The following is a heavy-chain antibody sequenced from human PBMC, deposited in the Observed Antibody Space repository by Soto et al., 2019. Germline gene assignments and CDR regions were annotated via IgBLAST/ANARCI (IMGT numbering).Heavy chain of an antibody. Sequence: QVQLVESGGGVVQPGRSLRLSCAASGFTFSSYGMHWVRQAPGKGLEWVAVISYDGSNKYYADSVKGRFTISRDNSKNXXYLQMNSLRAEDTAVYYCAKRIAAAGTKYYYGMDVWGQGTTVTVSS. CDR1: GFTFSSYG. V-gene: IGHV3-30*18. CDR2: ISYDGSNK. D-gene: IGHD6-13*01. CDR3: AKRIAAAGTKYYYGMDV. J-gene: IGHJ6*02.